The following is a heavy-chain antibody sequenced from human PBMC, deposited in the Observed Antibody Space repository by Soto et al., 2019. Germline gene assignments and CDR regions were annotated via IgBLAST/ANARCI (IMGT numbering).Heavy chain of an antibody. D-gene: IGHD1-26*01. CDR2: ITGSGAGT. Sequence: EVQLLESGGGLVQPGGSLRLSCAASGFTFITYGMTWVRQAPGKGLEYVSSITGSGAGTYYAESVKGRFTISRDNSNNTVYLQMTSMRPEYTAIYYCARAAGALNYWGQGNLVIVSS. J-gene: IGHJ4*02. V-gene: IGHV3-23*01. CDR1: GFTFITYG. CDR3: ARAAGALNY.